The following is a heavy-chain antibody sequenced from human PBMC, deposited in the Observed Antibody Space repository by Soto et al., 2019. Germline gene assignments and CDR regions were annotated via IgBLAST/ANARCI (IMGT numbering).Heavy chain of an antibody. CDR2: IRSKGYGGTT. CDR1: GFTFGDFG. CDR3: ARTDRDFYGLDV. J-gene: IGHJ6*02. Sequence: KAGGSLRLSCTGSGFTFGDFGMSWFRQAPGKGLEWLSFIRSKGYGGTTESAASVRGRFITSRDDSKSIAYLQMNSLRVGDTAVYYCARTDRDFYGLDVWGQGTTVTVSS. V-gene: IGHV3-49*05.